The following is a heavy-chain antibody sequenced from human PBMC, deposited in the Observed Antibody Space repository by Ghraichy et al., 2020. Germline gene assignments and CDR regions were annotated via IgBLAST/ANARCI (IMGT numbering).Heavy chain of an antibody. Sequence: ASVKVSCKASGYTFTSYDINWVRQATGQGLEWMGWMNPNSGNTGYAQKFQGRVTMTRNTSISTAYMELSSLRSEDTAVYYCARATKKQWLSVYYYYGMDVWGQGTTVTVSS. J-gene: IGHJ6*02. CDR3: ARATKKQWLSVYYYYGMDV. V-gene: IGHV1-8*01. CDR1: GYTFTSYD. D-gene: IGHD6-19*01. CDR2: MNPNSGNT.